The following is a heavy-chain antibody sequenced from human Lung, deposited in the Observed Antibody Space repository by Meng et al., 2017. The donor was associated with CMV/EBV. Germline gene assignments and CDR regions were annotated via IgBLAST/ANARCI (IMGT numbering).Heavy chain of an antibody. J-gene: IGHJ6*02. CDR2: ILDDGSNK. V-gene: IGHV3-30*04. D-gene: IGHD2/OR15-2a*01. CDR1: EFTFSSYA. Sequence: GGSLRPXCPPSEFTFSSYAMDWVRQAPGKGLEWVAVILDDGSNKYYAVSVKGRFTITRYNSKNTLYLQMNSLRAEDTAVYYCARAFYGSIVDGMDVWGQGXTVTVSS. CDR3: ARAFYGSIVDGMDV.